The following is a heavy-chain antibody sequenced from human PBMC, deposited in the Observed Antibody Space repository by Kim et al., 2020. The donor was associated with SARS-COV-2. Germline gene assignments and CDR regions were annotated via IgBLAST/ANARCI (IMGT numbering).Heavy chain of an antibody. D-gene: IGHD1-1*01. CDR2: ISHDGTIK. CDR3: ANMEY. J-gene: IGHJ4*02. CDR1: AFTFSN. Sequence: GGSLRLSCAASAFTFSNMHWVRQAPGKGLEWVAVISHDGTIKDYADSEKGRFTISRETSRNTVYLQMNGLRIEDTAVYYCANMEYWGQGTLVTVSS. V-gene: IGHV3-30*18.